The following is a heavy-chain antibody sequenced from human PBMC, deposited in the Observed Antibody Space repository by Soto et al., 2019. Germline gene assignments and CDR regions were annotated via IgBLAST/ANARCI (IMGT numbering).Heavy chain of an antibody. V-gene: IGHV3-33*01. CDR3: ARGRFSTNWRADY. J-gene: IGHJ4*02. CDR2: VWFDGSSK. CDR1: AFTFSDYA. D-gene: IGHD2-2*01. Sequence: GGSLRLSCAASAFTFSDYAMHWVRRAPGKGLQWVASVWFDGSSKYYADSVMGRFTISRDNSRNTLYLQMNSLRAEDSAIYYCARGRFSTNWRADYWGQGTQVTVAS.